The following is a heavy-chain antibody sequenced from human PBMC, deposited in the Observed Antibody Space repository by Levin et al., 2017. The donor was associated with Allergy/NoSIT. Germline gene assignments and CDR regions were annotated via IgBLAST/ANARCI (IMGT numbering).Heavy chain of an antibody. CDR1: GYSFTSYW. CDR2: IYPGDSDT. D-gene: IGHD3-10*01. J-gene: IGHJ4*02. CDR3: ARIYYGSGSYWGYFDY. Sequence: GESLKISCKGSGYSFTSYWIGWVRQMPGKGLEWMGIIYPGDSDTRYSPSFQGQVTISADKSISTAYLQWSSLKASDTAMYYCARIYYGSGSYWGYFDYWGQGTLVTVSS. V-gene: IGHV5-51*01.